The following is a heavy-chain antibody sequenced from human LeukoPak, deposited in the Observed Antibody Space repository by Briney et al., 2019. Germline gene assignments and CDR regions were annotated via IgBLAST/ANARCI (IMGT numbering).Heavy chain of an antibody. CDR2: VDPEDGET. J-gene: IGHJ1*01. CDR1: GYTFTDYY. CDR3: ATKVARGAARRAEYFQH. Sequence: GASVNVTCKASGYTFTDYYMHRVQQPPGKGLEWMGRVDPEDGETIYAEKFQGSVTITADTSTDTAYMELSSLRSEDMAVYYCATKVARGAARRAEYFQHWGQGTLVTVSS. D-gene: IGHD2-15*01. V-gene: IGHV1-69-2*01.